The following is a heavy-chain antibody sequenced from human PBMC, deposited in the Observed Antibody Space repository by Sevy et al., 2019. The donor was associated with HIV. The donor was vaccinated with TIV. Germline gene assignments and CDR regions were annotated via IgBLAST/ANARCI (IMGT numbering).Heavy chain of an antibody. D-gene: IGHD3-22*01. J-gene: IGHJ4*02. CDR2: FDPEDGET. CDR3: ATTKDYYENSGCPFDY. Sequence: ASVKVSCKVSGYTLTKLSMHWVRQAPGKGLEWMGSFDPEDGETLYAQKLQGRVIMTEDTSTDLAYMEVNSLRSEDTAVYYCATTKDYYENSGCPFDYWGQGTLVTVSS. CDR1: GYTLTKLS. V-gene: IGHV1-24*01.